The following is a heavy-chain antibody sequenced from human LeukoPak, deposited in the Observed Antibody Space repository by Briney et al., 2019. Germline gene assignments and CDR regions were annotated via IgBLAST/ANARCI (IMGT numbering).Heavy chain of an antibody. D-gene: IGHD3-10*01. V-gene: IGHV1-3*01. J-gene: IGHJ4*02. CDR1: GYTFASYA. CDR2: INAGNGNT. Sequence: GASVKVSCKASGYTFASYAIHWVRQAPGQRLEWMGWINAGNGNTKYSQKFQGRVTITRDTSASTAYMELSSLRSEDTAVYYCARVRGFGELFFDYWGQGTLVTVSS. CDR3: ARVRGFGELFFDY.